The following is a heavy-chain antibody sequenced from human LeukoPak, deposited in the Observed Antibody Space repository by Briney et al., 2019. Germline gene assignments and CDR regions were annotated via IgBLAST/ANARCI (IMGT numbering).Heavy chain of an antibody. CDR1: GFTFSSYG. V-gene: IGHV3-33*01. J-gene: IGHJ6*02. CDR2: IWYDGSNK. CDR3: ARVRPAVAGTGYYGMDV. D-gene: IGHD6-19*01. Sequence: PGRSLRLSCAASGFTFSSYGRHWVRQAPGKGLEWGAVIWYDGSNKYYADSVKGRFTISRDNSKNTLYLQMNSLRAEDTAVYYCARVRPAVAGTGYYGMDVWGQGTTVTVSS.